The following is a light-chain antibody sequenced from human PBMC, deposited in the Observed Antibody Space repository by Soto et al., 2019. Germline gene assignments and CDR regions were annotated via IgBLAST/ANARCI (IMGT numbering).Light chain of an antibody. V-gene: IGKV3-11*01. Sequence: DIVLTQSPATLSLSPGERATLSCRASQSVNNYLAWYQQKPGQAPRLLIYDAYTMATGTPARFSGSGSGTDFTLTISSMEPEDFAVYYCQQRSIWPPYTFGLGTKLEIK. CDR1: QSVNNY. CDR3: QQRSIWPPYT. J-gene: IGKJ2*01. CDR2: DAY.